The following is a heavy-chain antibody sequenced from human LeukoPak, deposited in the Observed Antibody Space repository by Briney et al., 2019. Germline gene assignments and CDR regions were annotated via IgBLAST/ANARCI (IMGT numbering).Heavy chain of an antibody. CDR3: ARDYSATGSFDY. D-gene: IGHD3-10*01. CDR2: VKQDGSVK. V-gene: IGHV3-7*04. CDR1: GFTFNSYW. Sequence: GGSLRLSCAASGFTFNSYWMNWVRQAPGKGLQWLANVKQDGSVKYYVDSVKGRFTISRDNAKNSLHLQMNSLGADDTAVYYCARDYSATGSFDYWGQGTLVTVSS. J-gene: IGHJ4*02.